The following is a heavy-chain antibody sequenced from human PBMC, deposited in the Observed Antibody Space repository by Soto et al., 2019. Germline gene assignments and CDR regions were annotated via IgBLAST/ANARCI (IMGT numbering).Heavy chain of an antibody. Sequence: QVQLVESGGGVVQPGRSLRLSCAASGFTFSSYAMHWVRQAPGKGLEWVAVISYDGSNKYYADSVKGRFTISRDNSKNTLYLQMNSLRPEDTAVYYCARDTYYDFWSGPYYGMDVWGQGNTVTVSS. D-gene: IGHD3-3*01. CDR3: ARDTYYDFWSGPYYGMDV. CDR2: ISYDGSNK. V-gene: IGHV3-30-3*01. J-gene: IGHJ6*02. CDR1: GFTFSSYA.